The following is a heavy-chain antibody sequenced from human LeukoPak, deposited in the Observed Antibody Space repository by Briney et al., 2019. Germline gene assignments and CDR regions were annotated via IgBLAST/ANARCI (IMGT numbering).Heavy chain of an antibody. D-gene: IGHD3-10*01. V-gene: IGHV3-30*18. J-gene: IGHJ5*02. CDR1: GFTFSSYG. Sequence: PGGSLRLSCAASGFTFSSYGMHWVRQAPGKGLEWVAVISYDGSNKYYADSVKGRFTISRDNSKNTLYLQMNSLRAEDTAVYYCAKGGPLPFDPWGQGTLVTVSS. CDR3: AKGGPLPFDP. CDR2: ISYDGSNK.